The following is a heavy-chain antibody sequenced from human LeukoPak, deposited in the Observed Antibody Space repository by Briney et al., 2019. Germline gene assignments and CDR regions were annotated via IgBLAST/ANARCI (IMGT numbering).Heavy chain of an antibody. V-gene: IGHV3-30-3*01. CDR2: ISYDGSNK. D-gene: IGHD3-22*01. CDR1: GFTFSSYA. J-gene: IGHJ4*02. CDR3: ARDSLDDDYYDSRPLDH. Sequence: PGGSLRLSCAASGFTFSSYAMHWVRQAPGEGLEWVAVISYDGSNKYYADSVKGRFTISRDNSKNTLYLQMNSLRVDDTAVYFCARDSLDDDYYDSRPLDHWGQGTLVSVSS.